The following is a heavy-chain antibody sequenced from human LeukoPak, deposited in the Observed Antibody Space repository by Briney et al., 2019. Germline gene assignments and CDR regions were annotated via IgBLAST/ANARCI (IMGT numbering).Heavy chain of an antibody. CDR2: ISGSGGST. CDR1: GFTFSSYA. CDR3: AKGIEDSSGYPIFDP. V-gene: IGHV3-23*01. D-gene: IGHD3-22*01. J-gene: IGHJ5*02. Sequence: GGSLRLSCAASGFTFSSYAMSWVRQAPGKGLEWVSAISGSGGSTYYADSVKGRFTISRDNSKNTLYLQMNSLRAEDTAVYYCAKGIEDSSGYPIFDPWGQGTLVTVSS.